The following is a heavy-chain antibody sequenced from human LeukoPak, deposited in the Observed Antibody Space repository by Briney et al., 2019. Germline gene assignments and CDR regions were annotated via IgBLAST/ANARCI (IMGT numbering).Heavy chain of an antibody. CDR3: ARQGPYTGIYYGGIDH. V-gene: IGHV4-38-2*02. J-gene: IGHJ4*02. Sequence: SETLSLTCTVSGYSISSGYYWGWIRQPPGKGLEWIGNVYYDGSTNYSPSLKSRITISVDTSKNQFSLNLISVTAADTAVYFCARQGPYTGIYYGGIDHWGQGTLVTVSS. CDR1: GYSISSGYY. D-gene: IGHD1-26*01. CDR2: VYYDGST.